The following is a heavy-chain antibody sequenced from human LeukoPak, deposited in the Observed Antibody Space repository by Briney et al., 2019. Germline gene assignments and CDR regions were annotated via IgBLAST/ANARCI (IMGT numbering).Heavy chain of an antibody. CDR2: INHSGST. V-gene: IGHV4-34*01. CDR3: AREVWDSSGP. D-gene: IGHD6-25*01. Sequence: SETLSLTCAVYGGSFSGYYLSWLRQPPGKGLEWIGEINHSGSTNYNPSLKSRVTISVDTSKNQFSLKLSSVTAADTAVYYCAREVWDSSGPWGQGTLVTVSS. CDR1: GGSFSGYY. J-gene: IGHJ5*02.